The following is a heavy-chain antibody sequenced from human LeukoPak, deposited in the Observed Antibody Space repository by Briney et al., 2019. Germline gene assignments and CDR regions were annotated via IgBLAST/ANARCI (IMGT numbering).Heavy chain of an antibody. CDR1: GGTFSSYA. Sequence: GASVKVSCKASGGTFSSYAISWVRQAPGQGLEWMGRIIPILGIANYAQKFQGRVTITADKSTSTAYMELSSLRSEDTAVYYCAREDVGATPWADWGQGTLVTVSS. CDR2: IIPILGIA. CDR3: AREDVGATPWAD. J-gene: IGHJ4*02. D-gene: IGHD1-26*01. V-gene: IGHV1-69*04.